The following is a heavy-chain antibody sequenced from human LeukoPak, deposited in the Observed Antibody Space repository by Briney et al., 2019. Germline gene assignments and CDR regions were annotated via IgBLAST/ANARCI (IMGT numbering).Heavy chain of an antibody. D-gene: IGHD3-10*01. Sequence: ASVKVSCKASGYTFTGYYMHWVRQAPGQGLEWMGWINPNSGGTNYAQKFQGRVTMTRDTSISTAYMELSRLRSDDTAVYYCARDPRGGYYYYYGMDVWGQGTTVTVPS. CDR1: GYTFTGYY. J-gene: IGHJ6*02. CDR2: INPNSGGT. CDR3: ARDPRGGYYYYYGMDV. V-gene: IGHV1-2*02.